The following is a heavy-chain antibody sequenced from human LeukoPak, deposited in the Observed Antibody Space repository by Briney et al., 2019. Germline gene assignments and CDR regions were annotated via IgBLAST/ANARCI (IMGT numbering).Heavy chain of an antibody. CDR1: GFTFSNYW. Sequence: PGGSLRLSCAASGFTFSNYWMSWVRQAPGKGLEWVANIKPDGSEIYYVGSVKGRFTISRDNSKNTLYLQMNSLRAEDTAVYYCAKDQYGSGKADDAFDIWGRGTMVTVSS. CDR2: IKPDGSEI. V-gene: IGHV3-7*03. CDR3: AKDQYGSGKADDAFDI. J-gene: IGHJ3*02. D-gene: IGHD3-10*01.